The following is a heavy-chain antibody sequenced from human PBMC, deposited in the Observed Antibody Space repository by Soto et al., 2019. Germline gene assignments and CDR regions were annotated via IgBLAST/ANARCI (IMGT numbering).Heavy chain of an antibody. J-gene: IGHJ4*02. CDR2: ISAYNGNT. V-gene: IGHV1-18*01. Sequence: ASVKVSCKASGYTFTSYGISWVRQAPGQGLEWMGWISAYNGNTNYAQKLQGRVTMTTDTSTSTAYMELRSLRSDDTAVYYCARDSFTVTTTSKTDYWGQGTLVTVSS. D-gene: IGHD4-17*01. CDR1: GYTFTSYG. CDR3: ARDSFTVTTTSKTDY.